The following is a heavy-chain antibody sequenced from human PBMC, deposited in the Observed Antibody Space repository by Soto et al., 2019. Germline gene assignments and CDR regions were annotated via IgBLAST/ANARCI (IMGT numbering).Heavy chain of an antibody. J-gene: IGHJ4*02. CDR3: ARLSAYYYDSSGYYCFDY. CDR1: GGSISSSSYY. V-gene: IGHV4-39*01. D-gene: IGHD3-22*01. CDR2: IYYSGST. Sequence: SETLSLTCTVSGGSISSSSYYWGWIRQPPGKGLEWIGSIYYSGSTYYNPSLKSRVTISGDTSKNQFSLEMSSVTAADTAVYYCARLSAYYYDSSGYYCFDYWGQGTLVTVSS.